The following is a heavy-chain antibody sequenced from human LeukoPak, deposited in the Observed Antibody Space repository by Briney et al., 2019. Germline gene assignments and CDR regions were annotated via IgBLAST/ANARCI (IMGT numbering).Heavy chain of an antibody. D-gene: IGHD5-18*01. CDR3: AKDRYSYGSSHDY. Sequence: GGSLRLSCAASGFTFSSYAMSWVCQAPGKGLEWVSGISSSGDSTYYADSVKGRFTISRDNSKNTLYLQMNSLKAEDTAVYYCAKDRYSYGSSHDYWGQGTLVTVSS. CDR1: GFTFSSYA. CDR2: ISSSGDST. J-gene: IGHJ4*02. V-gene: IGHV3-23*01.